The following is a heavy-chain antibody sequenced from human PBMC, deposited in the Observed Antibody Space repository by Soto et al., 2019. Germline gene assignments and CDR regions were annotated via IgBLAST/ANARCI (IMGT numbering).Heavy chain of an antibody. Sequence: QEQLVESGGDVVQPGRSLTLSCAASGFTFSANVMHWVRQAPGKGLEWVAVIAYDGTIKIYRDSVKGRFTISRDDSKSTLYLQMNSLRPEDTAVYYCARDKIKGAPDYLDSWGQGTLVTVSS. J-gene: IGHJ4*02. CDR2: IAYDGTIK. D-gene: IGHD1-26*01. V-gene: IGHV3-30-3*01. CDR3: ARDKIKGAPDYLDS. CDR1: GFTFSANV.